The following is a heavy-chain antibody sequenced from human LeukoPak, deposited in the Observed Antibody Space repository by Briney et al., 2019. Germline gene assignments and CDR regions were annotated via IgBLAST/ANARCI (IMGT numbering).Heavy chain of an antibody. V-gene: IGHV3-11*06. J-gene: IGHJ4*02. CDR3: ARGGGRVRLSY. Sequence: PGGSLRLSCAASGFTFSDYYMTWIRQAPGKGLEWVSYISSTPSYTNYADSVKGRFTISRDNAKNSLYLQMNSLRAEDTAVYYCARGGGRVRLSYWGQGTLATVSS. CDR1: GFTFSDYY. CDR2: ISSTPSYT. D-gene: IGHD4-23*01.